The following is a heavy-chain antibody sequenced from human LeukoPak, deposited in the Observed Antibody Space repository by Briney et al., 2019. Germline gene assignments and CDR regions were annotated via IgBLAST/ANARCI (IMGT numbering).Heavy chain of an antibody. V-gene: IGHV5-51*01. Sequence: GESLKISCKGSGYSFTNYWIGWVRLMPGKGLEWMGIIYPGDSDIRYSPSFQGQVTISADKSISTAYLQWSSLKASDSAMYFCARRDSSSWYFDYWGQGTLVTLSS. J-gene: IGHJ4*02. CDR1: GYSFTNYW. CDR2: IYPGDSDI. CDR3: ARRDSSSWYFDY. D-gene: IGHD6-13*01.